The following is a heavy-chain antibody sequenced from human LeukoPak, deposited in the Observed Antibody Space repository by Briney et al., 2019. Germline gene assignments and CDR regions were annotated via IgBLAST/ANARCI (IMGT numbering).Heavy chain of an antibody. CDR1: GFTFSSYA. D-gene: IGHD2-2*02. J-gene: IGHJ3*02. CDR3: AKVFPIVVVPAAIFGDDAFDI. Sequence: PGGSLRLSCAASGFTFSSYAISWVRQAPGKGLEWVSAISGSGGSTYYADSVKGRFTISRDNSKNTLYLQMNSLRAEDTAVYYCAKVFPIVVVPAAIFGDDAFDIWGQGTMVTVSS. CDR2: ISGSGGST. V-gene: IGHV3-23*01.